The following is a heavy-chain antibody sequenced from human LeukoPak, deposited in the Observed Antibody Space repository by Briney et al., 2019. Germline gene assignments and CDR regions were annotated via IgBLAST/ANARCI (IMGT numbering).Heavy chain of an antibody. J-gene: IGHJ6*02. CDR1: GGSISSGGYS. Sequence: SETLSLTCAVSGGSISSGGYSWSWIRQPPGKGLEWIGYIYHSGSTYYNPSLKSRVTISVDRSKNQLSLKLSSVTAADTAVYYCARDRGSSSSYYYGMDVWGQGTTVTVSS. CDR2: IYHSGST. CDR3: ARDRGSSSSYYYGMDV. D-gene: IGHD6-6*01. V-gene: IGHV4-30-2*01.